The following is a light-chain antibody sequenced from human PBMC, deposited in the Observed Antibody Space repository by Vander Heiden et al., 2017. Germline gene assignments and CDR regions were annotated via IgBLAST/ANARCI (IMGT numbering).Light chain of an antibody. Sequence: DIVMTQSPDSLAVSLGERATINCKSSQSVLYSSNNKNYLAWYQQKPGQPPKPLIYWASTRESGVPDRFSGSGSGTDFTLTISSLQAEDVAVYYCQQDDSTPITFGQGTPLEIK. V-gene: IGKV4-1*01. CDR2: WAS. CDR3: QQDDSTPIT. CDR1: QSVLYSSNNKNY. J-gene: IGKJ5*01.